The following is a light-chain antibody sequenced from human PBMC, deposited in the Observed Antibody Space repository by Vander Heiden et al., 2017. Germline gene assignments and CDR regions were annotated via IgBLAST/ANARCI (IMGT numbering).Light chain of an antibody. CDR3: QQSYTAPTIN. J-gene: IGKJ5*01. Sequence: DIQLTQSPSSLSASVGDRVTITCRSSQNIITYLNWYQQKPVKAPNLLIYSASSLQGGVPLRFSGSGSGTHFTLTISSLHPEDSATYYCQQSYTAPTINFGQGTRLEIK. CDR1: QNIITY. V-gene: IGKV1-39*01. CDR2: SAS.